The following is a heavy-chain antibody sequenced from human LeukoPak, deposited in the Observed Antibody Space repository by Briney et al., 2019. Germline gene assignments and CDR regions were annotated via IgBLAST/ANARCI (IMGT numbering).Heavy chain of an antibody. J-gene: IGHJ4*02. V-gene: IGHV4-4*08. CDR3: ARRLKPKDTLSYFDR. D-gene: IGHD5-18*01. CDR2: VYSSGIT. CDR1: GXSVNKYY. Sequence: PSETLSLTCTVSGXSVNKYYWSWIRQPPGKGLEWIGYVYSSGITNYNVSLKSRVTISVDTSKNQFSLRLTSLTAADSAVYYCARRLKPKDTLSYFDRWGQGTLVTVSS.